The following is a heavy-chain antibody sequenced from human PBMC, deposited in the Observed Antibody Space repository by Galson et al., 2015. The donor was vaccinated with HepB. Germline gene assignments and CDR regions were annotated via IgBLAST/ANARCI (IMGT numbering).Heavy chain of an antibody. J-gene: IGHJ4*02. V-gene: IGHV3-74*01. Sequence: SLRLSCAASGFTFSAYWMHWVRQAPGKGLVWVSRISSDGNNTNYADSVKGRFTISRDNAKNTLYLQTNSLKSEDTAVYYCATERQQRGFDYWGQGTLVTVSS. CDR2: ISSDGNNT. CDR3: ATERQQRGFDY. CDR1: GFTFSAYW. D-gene: IGHD6-13*01.